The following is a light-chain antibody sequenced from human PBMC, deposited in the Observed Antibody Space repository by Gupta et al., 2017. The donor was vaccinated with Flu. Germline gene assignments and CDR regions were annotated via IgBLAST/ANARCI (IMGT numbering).Light chain of an antibody. CDR1: SGSIASNY. CDR2: EDN. J-gene: IGLJ3*02. CDR3: QYYGNSIQV. Sequence: NFMLTQPHSVSESPGKTVTISCTRSSGSIASNYVQWYQQRPGSAPTAVIYEDNQRPSGVPDRFSGSIDGSSNSVSLTIAGLKAEDEYYYYSQYYGNSIQVFGGGTKLTVL. V-gene: IGLV6-57*03.